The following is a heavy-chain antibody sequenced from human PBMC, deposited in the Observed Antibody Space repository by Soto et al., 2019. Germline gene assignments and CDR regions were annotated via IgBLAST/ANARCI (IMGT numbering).Heavy chain of an antibody. J-gene: IGHJ4*02. V-gene: IGHV1-2*02. CDR1: GCTFTAYY. CDR3: ARDRPFDY. Sequence: ASVKVSCKASGCTFTAYYMHWVRQAPGQGLEWMGWINPHSGDTNYAQKFQGRVTMTRDTSISTAYMELSRLRSDDTAVFYCARDRPFDYWGQGTLVTVSS. CDR2: INPHSGDT.